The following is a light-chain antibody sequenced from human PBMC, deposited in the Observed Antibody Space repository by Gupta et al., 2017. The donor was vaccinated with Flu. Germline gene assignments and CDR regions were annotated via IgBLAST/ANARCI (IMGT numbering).Light chain of an antibody. CDR2: GAS. J-gene: IGKJ1*01. CDR3: QKYNSAPPT. Sequence: PSSLSASVGDRVIITCRASQGISTSLAWYQQKPGTVPKLLIYGASVLQSGVPSRFRGTGSGTXFTLIIXSLQAEDVATYYCQKYNSAPPTFGXGTRVEIK. CDR1: QGISTS. V-gene: IGKV1-27*01.